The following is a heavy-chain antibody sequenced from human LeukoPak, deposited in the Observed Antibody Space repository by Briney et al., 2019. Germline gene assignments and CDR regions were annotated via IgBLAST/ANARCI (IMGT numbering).Heavy chain of an antibody. D-gene: IGHD3-10*01. Sequence: PSATLSLTCTISGGSTSSYYWSWIRQPPGKGLEWIGYIYDSGATDYNPSLKSRVTISGDTSKNQVSLKLSSVTAADTAVYYCARDRDLHEFDYWGQGTLVTVSS. CDR2: IYDSGAT. J-gene: IGHJ4*02. V-gene: IGHV4-59*01. CDR3: ARDRDLHEFDY. CDR1: GGSTSSYY.